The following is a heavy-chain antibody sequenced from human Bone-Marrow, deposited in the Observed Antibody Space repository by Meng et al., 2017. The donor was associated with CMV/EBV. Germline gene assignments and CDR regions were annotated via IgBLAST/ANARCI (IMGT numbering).Heavy chain of an antibody. Sequence: SQTLSLTCAVYGGSFSGYYWSWIRQPPGKGLEWIGEINHSGSTNYNPSLKSRVTISVDTSKNQFSLKLSSVYAADTAVYYCARGVRVYCSSTSCSYYYYGMDVWGQGTTVTVSS. D-gene: IGHD2-2*01. CDR2: INHSGST. V-gene: IGHV4-34*01. J-gene: IGHJ6*02. CDR1: GGSFSGYY. CDR3: ARGVRVYCSSTSCSYYYYGMDV.